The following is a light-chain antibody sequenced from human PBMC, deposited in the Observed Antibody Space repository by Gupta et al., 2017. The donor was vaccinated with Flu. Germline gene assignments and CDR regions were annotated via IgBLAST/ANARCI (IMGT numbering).Light chain of an antibody. CDR1: QTIGSN. J-gene: IGKJ2*03. Sequence: EIVMTQSPVTLSVSPGEGATLSCRASQTIGSNLAWYQQRPGQAPRLLIDGASSRATGVPARFSGSGSGTEFTLTISSLQSKDFAIYYCQQYKTWPPYSFGQGTRL. V-gene: IGKV3-15*01. CDR3: QQYKTWPPYS. CDR2: GAS.